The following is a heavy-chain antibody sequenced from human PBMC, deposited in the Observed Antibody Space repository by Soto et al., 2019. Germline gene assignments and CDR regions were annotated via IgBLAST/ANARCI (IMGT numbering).Heavy chain of an antibody. CDR1: GYSFTTYW. CDR2: IYPCDSET. Sequence: PVESLKISCKGSGYSFTTYWIAWVRQIPWKGLEWMGIIYPCDSETRYSPSFQGQVTISADRSISTAYLQWSSLKASDTAMYYCARASWKVEDPYYLDYWGQGTMVSVSA. D-gene: IGHD1-1*01. CDR3: ARASWKVEDPYYLDY. V-gene: IGHV5-51*01. J-gene: IGHJ4*02.